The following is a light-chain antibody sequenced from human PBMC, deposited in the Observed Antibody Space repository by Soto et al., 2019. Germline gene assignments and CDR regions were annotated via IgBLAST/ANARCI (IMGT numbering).Light chain of an antibody. CDR3: SSYTSSSTYV. V-gene: IGLV2-14*01. CDR1: SSDVGGYSF. CDR2: EVS. Sequence: QSALTQPASVSGSPGQSITVSCTGTSSDVGGYSFVSWYHHRPGKAPKLMIYEVSNRPSGVSNRFSGSKSGNTASLTISGLQTEDEADYYSSSYTSSSTYVFGSPTKVTVL. J-gene: IGLJ1*01.